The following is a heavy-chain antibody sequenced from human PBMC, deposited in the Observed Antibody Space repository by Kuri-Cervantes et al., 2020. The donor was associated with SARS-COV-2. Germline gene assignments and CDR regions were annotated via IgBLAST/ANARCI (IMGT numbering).Heavy chain of an antibody. D-gene: IGHD3-9*01. CDR3: ARVGANYDILTGYYGLSAFDI. CDR1: GGSFSGYY. CDR2: INHSGST. V-gene: IGHV4-34*01. Sequence: TLSLTCAVYGGSFSGYYWSWIRQPPGKGLEWIGEINHSGSTNYNPSLKSRVTISVDTSKNQFSLKLSSVTAADTAVYYCARVGANYDILTGYYGLSAFDIWGQGTMVTVSS. J-gene: IGHJ3*02.